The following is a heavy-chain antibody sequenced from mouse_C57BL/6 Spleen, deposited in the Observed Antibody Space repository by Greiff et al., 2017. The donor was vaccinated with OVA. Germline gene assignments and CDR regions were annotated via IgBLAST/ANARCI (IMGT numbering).Heavy chain of an antibody. J-gene: IGHJ3*01. CDR3: AREGLRLFAY. Sequence: VQLQQPGAELVKPGASVKLSCKASGYTFTSYWMHWVKQRPGQGLEWIGMIHPNSGSTNYNEKFKSKATLTVDKSSSTAYMQLSSLTSEDAAVYYCAREGLRLFAYWGQGTLVTVSA. V-gene: IGHV1-64*01. CDR1: GYTFTSYW. D-gene: IGHD2-4*01. CDR2: IHPNSGST.